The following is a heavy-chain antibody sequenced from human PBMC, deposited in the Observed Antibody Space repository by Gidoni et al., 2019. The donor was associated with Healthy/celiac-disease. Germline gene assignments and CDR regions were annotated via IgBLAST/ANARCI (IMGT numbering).Heavy chain of an antibody. J-gene: IGHJ6*02. CDR3: ARDRGSSWYKNYYGMDV. CDR2: INSDGSST. Sequence: EVQLVESGGGLVQPGGSLRLSCAASGFTFSRYWMHWVRQAPGKGLVWVSRINSDGSSTSYADSVKGRFTISRDNAKNTLYLQMNSLRAEDTAVYYCARDRGSSWYKNYYGMDVWGQGTTVTVSS. CDR1: GFTFSRYW. D-gene: IGHD6-13*01. V-gene: IGHV3-74*01.